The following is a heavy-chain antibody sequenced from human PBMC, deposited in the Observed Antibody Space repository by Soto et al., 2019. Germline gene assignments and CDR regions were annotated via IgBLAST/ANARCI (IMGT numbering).Heavy chain of an antibody. CDR2: ISYDGSNK. CDR1: GFTFSSYA. CDR3: AKEWYYYDSSGYLFDY. J-gene: IGHJ4*02. V-gene: IGHV3-30*18. D-gene: IGHD3-22*01. Sequence: GGSLRLSCAASGFTFSSYAMHWVRQAPGKGLEWVAVISYDGSNKYYADSVKGRFTISRDNSKNTLYLQMNSLRAEDRAVYYCAKEWYYYDSSGYLFDYWGQGTLVTVSS.